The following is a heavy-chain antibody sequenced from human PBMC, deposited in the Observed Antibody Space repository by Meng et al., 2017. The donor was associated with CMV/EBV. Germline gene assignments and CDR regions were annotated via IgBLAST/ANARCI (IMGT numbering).Heavy chain of an antibody. V-gene: IGHV4-34*01. Sequence: QVQLQQWGAGLLEPSETLSLICAVYGWSFSGYYWCWIRQPPGKGLEWIGEINHSGSTNYNPSLKSRVTISVDTSKNQFSLKLSSVTAADTAVYYCARGYRYYYDSSGYYYDYWGQGTLVTVSS. D-gene: IGHD3-22*01. CDR2: INHSGST. J-gene: IGHJ4*02. CDR3: ARGYRYYYDSSGYYYDY. CDR1: GWSFSGYY.